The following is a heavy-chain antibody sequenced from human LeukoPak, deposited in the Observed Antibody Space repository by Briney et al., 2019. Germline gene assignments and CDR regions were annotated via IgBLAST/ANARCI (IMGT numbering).Heavy chain of an antibody. CDR1: GCSISSYY. J-gene: IGHJ2*01. CDR2: INHSRST. V-gene: IGHV4-34*01. CDR3: AGASPYSRDRLRINGYFDL. Sequence: SETLSLTCTVSGCSISSYYWSWIRQPPGKGLEWIGEINHSRSTNYNPSLKSRVTISVDTSKNQFSLKLSSVTAADTAVCYCAGASPYSRDRLRINGYFDLWGRGTLVTVSS. D-gene: IGHD3-22*01.